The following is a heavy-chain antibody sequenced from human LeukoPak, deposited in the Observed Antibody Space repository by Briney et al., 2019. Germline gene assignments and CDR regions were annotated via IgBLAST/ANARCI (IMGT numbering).Heavy chain of an antibody. Sequence: PGRCLTLSRAASVFTFVHHALHWVGPAAWKGLEWVSGITWSGGTMGYADSVKSRLTISRDNTKNTLYLQMNSLRAEDTAVYYCASWSSTVTTFDYWGQGTLVTVSS. CDR3: ASWSSTVTTFDY. CDR1: VFTFVHHA. CDR2: ITWSGGTM. D-gene: IGHD4-17*01. J-gene: IGHJ4*02. V-gene: IGHV3-9*01.